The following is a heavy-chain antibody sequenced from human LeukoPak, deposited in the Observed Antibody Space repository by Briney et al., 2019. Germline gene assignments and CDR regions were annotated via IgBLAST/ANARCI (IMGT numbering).Heavy chain of an antibody. CDR3: ARMGGIGYSDY. CDR1: GFTFRSYG. CDR2: IWYDGSNE. J-gene: IGHJ4*02. D-gene: IGHD1-26*01. V-gene: IGHV3-33*01. Sequence: GGSLRLSCAASGFTFRSYGMHWVRQAPGKGLEWVALIWYDGSNEYYAESAKGRFTISRDNSKNTLYLQMNSLRAEDTAVYYCARMGGIGYSDYWGQGTLVTVSS.